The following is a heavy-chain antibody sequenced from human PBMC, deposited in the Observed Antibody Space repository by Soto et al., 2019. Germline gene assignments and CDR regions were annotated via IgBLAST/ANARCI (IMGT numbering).Heavy chain of an antibody. J-gene: IGHJ4*02. CDR2: IYPYNGNT. V-gene: IGHV1-18*04. CDR3: ARLVCSGDSCDSPVDY. D-gene: IGHD2-15*01. CDR1: GYSLNGYG. Sequence: XAVKVACQASGYSLNGYGIIWVRQAPGQGLEGMGWIYPYNGNTKYVQKLQRRVTMTTDTSTRTAYMERRSLTSDDTAVYYCARLVCSGDSCDSPVDYWGQGTQVT.